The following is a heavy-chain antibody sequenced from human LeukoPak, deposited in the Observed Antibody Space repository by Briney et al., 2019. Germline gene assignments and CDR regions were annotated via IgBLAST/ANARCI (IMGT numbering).Heavy chain of an antibody. V-gene: IGHV1-18*01. CDR2: ISPYSGST. Sequence: ASVKVSCRASGYTFRSYGISWVRQAPGQGLEWMGWISPYSGSTNYPQKFQGRVTVTTDTSTSTAYMELRSLRSDDTAVYFCARGDVVVVASTQFDYWGQGTLVTVSS. CDR3: ARGDVVVVASTQFDY. D-gene: IGHD2-15*01. CDR1: GYTFRSYG. J-gene: IGHJ4*02.